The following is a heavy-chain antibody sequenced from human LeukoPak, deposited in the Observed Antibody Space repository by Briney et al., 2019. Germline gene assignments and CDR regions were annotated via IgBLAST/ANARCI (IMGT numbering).Heavy chain of an antibody. CDR1: GFSFSTLG. Sequence: PGGSLGLSCAASGFSFSTLGMSWVRQAPGEGLVWVSSIGTTNSDTKYADSVKGRFTISRDNSKNTLYLQMNNLRAEDAAIYYCVKGARLALIDYWGQGTLVTVSS. J-gene: IGHJ4*02. D-gene: IGHD3-9*01. CDR3: VKGARLALIDY. CDR2: IGTTNSDT. V-gene: IGHV3-23*01.